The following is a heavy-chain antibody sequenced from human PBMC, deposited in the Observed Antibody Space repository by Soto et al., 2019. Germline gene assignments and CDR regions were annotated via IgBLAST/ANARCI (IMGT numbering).Heavy chain of an antibody. CDR3: ARYSSSWYWFNY. V-gene: IGHV3-11*01. J-gene: IGHJ4*02. CDR1: GLIFSCYY. D-gene: IGHD6-13*01. CDR2: ISSSGSTI. Sequence: GGTLRLSSAASGLIFSCYYMGWILQAPGKGLEWVSYISSSGSTIYYADSVKGRFTISRDSAKNSLYLQMNSLRAEDTAVYYCARYSSSWYWFNYWGQGTLVTVSS.